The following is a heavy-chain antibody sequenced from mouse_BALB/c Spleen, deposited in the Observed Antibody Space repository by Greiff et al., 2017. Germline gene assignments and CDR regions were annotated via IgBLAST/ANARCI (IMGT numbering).Heavy chain of an antibody. CDR2: ISYDGSN. Sequence: EVKLMESGPGLVKPSQSLSLTCSVTGYSITSGYYWNWIRQFPGNKLEWMGYISYDGSNNYNPSLKNRISITRDTSKNQFFLKLNSVTTEDTATYYCAPQTGGYAMDYWGQGTSVTVSS. CDR3: APQTGGYAMDY. J-gene: IGHJ4*01. D-gene: IGHD4-1*01. CDR1: GYSITSGYY. V-gene: IGHV3-6*02.